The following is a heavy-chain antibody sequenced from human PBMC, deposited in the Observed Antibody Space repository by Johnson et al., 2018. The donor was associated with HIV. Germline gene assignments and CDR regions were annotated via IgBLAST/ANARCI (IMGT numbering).Heavy chain of an antibody. D-gene: IGHD3-22*01. CDR1: GFTFDDYG. V-gene: IGHV3-20*04. Sequence: VQLVESGGGVVRPGGSLRLSCAASGFTFDDYGMSWVRQAPGKGLEWVSGINWNGGSTGYADSVKGRFTISRDNSKNTLYLQMNSLRAEDTAVYYCARPYYDTNDHYLYAFDIWGQGTVVTVSS. CDR3: ARPYYDTNDHYLYAFDI. CDR2: INWNGGST. J-gene: IGHJ3*02.